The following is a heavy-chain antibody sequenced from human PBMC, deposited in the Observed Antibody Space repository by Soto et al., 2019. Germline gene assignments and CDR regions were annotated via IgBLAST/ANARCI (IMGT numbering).Heavy chain of an antibody. J-gene: IGHJ4*02. CDR3: ARGQGSMIVNLYYFDY. CDR1: GGSISGYY. Sequence: SETLSLTCTVSGGSISGYYWSWIRQPPGKGLEWIGYIYYSGSTNYNPSLKSRVTISVDTSKNQFSLKLSSVTAADTAVYYCARGQGSMIVNLYYFDYWGQGTLVT. V-gene: IGHV4-59*01. D-gene: IGHD3-22*01. CDR2: IYYSGST.